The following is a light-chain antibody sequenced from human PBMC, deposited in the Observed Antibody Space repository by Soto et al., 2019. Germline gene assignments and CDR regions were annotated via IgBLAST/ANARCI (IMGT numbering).Light chain of an antibody. CDR2: KAS. V-gene: IGKV1-5*03. J-gene: IGKJ1*01. CDR1: QSINNY. CDR3: QNYHSSPWT. Sequence: DIQMTQSPSTLSASVGDRVTITCRASQSINNYLAWYQQKPGKAPKLLIYKASSLESGVPSRFSGSGSGTEFTLTISSLQPDDFATYYCQNYHSSPWTFGQGTKVEIK.